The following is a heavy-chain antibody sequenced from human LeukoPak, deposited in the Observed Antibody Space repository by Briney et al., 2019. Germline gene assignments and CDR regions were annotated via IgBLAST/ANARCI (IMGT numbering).Heavy chain of an antibody. CDR3: VRASGSFDY. V-gene: IGHV3-33*01. D-gene: IGHD3-10*01. J-gene: IGHJ4*02. CDR2: IWSDGSNK. CDR1: GFTFSDYG. Sequence: PGGSLRLSCAASGFTFSDYGIHWVRQAPGKGLEWVAVIWSDGSNKYYADSVKGRFTISRDNSKKTLYLQMNSLRVEETAVYYCVRASGSFDYWGQGTLVTVSS.